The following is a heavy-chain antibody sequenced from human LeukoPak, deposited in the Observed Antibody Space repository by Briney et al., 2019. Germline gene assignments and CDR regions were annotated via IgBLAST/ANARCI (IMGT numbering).Heavy chain of an antibody. D-gene: IGHD3-3*01. CDR1: GYTFTGYY. CDR3: ASEGYDTQSHYGMDV. J-gene: IGHJ6*02. V-gene: IGHV1-2*04. CDR2: INPNSGGT. Sequence: GASVKVSCKASGYTFTGYYMHWVRQAPGQGLEWMGWINPNSGGTNYAQKFQGWVTMTRDTSISTAYMELSRLRSDDTAVYYCASEGYDTQSHYGMDVWGQGTTVTVSS.